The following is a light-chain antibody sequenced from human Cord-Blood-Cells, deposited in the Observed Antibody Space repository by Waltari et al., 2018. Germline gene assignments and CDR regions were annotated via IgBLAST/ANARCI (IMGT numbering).Light chain of an antibody. V-gene: IGKV3-15*01. CDR1: QSVRRN. CDR2: CAS. Sequence: EIVMTQSPATLSVSPGERATLSRRASQSVRRNLALYQQQPGQAPRHLIYCASTRATGIPASFSGRGSGTEFTLTISSLQSEDFAVYYCQQYNNWPPWTFGQGTKVEIK. J-gene: IGKJ1*01. CDR3: QQYNNWPPWT.